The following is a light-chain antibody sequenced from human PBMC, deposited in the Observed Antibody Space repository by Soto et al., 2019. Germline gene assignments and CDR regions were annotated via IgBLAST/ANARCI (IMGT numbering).Light chain of an antibody. CDR3: QQANRFPYS. Sequence: DIQMSQSPSSVSASVGDRVTITCRASQDFNTRVAWYQQTPGKAPKLLIYAASSLQPGVPSRFSGSGSGTDFTLTISSLQPEDFATYYCQQANRFPYSFGQGTKLEMK. CDR1: QDFNTR. J-gene: IGKJ2*03. CDR2: AAS. V-gene: IGKV1-12*01.